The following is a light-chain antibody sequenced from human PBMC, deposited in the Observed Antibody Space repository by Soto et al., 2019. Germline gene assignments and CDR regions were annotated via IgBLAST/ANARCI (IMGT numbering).Light chain of an antibody. V-gene: IGKV3-11*01. CDR1: QSVSSY. CDR3: QQRSNWPPYT. J-gene: IGKJ2*01. CDR2: DAS. Sequence: EIVLTQSPATLSLSPGERATLSCMASQSVSSYLAWYQQKPGQAPRLLIYDASNRATGIPARFSGSGSATDFTLTISSLEPEDFAVYYCQQRSNWPPYTFGQGTKLEIK.